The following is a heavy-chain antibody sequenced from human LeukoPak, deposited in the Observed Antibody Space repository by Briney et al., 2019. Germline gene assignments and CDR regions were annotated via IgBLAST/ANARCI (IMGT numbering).Heavy chain of an antibody. D-gene: IGHD3-3*01. Sequence: SVEVSCKASGRTFTSYAISWLRQAPGLGLEGRGGIIPIFGTANYAQKFQGRVTITTDESTSTAYMELSSLRSEDTAVYYCARGRPIYDFDSWFDPWGQGTLVTVSS. CDR2: IIPIFGTA. CDR3: ARGRPIYDFDSWFDP. V-gene: IGHV1-69*05. CDR1: GRTFTSYA. J-gene: IGHJ5*02.